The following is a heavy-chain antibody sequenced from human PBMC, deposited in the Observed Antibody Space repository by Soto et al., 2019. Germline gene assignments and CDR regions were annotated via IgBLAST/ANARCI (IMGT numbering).Heavy chain of an antibody. Sequence: QVQLVQSGAEVKKPGSSVKVSCKASGGTFSSSAISWVRQARGHGLEWVGGIIPMYDTPVYGQQFQDRVTITADDFTKTVYMELMSLKSDDTAVYFCARERGFRPVAGSDAFEIWGQGTMVTIS. V-gene: IGHV1-69*01. CDR2: IIPMYDTP. D-gene: IGHD6-19*01. CDR1: GGTFSSSA. CDR3: ARERGFRPVAGSDAFEI. J-gene: IGHJ3*02.